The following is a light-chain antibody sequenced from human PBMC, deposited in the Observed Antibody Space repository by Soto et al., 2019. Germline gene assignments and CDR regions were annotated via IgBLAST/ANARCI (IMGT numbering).Light chain of an antibody. Sequence: QTVVTQPPSACGAPGQRVTISCSGSYSNIGSNPVNWYQQLPGTAPKLLIYSTNQRPSGVPDRFSGSKSATSASLAISGLQSEDEAGYYCAAWDGSLNAVVFGGGTKLTVL. CDR2: STN. CDR1: YSNIGSNP. CDR3: AAWDGSLNAVV. J-gene: IGLJ2*01. V-gene: IGLV1-44*01.